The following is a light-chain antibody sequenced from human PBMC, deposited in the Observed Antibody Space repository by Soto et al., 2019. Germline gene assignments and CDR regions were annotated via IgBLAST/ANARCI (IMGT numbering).Light chain of an antibody. J-gene: IGKJ5*01. CDR2: GAS. CDR3: QQYGSSLIT. V-gene: IGKV3-20*01. CDR1: QSVATN. Sequence: EIVLTQSPGTLSLSPGERATLSCRASQSVATNLAWYQQKPGQPPRLLIYGASSRATGIPDRFSGSGSGTDFTLTISRLEPEDFAVYYCQQYGSSLITFGQGTRLEIK.